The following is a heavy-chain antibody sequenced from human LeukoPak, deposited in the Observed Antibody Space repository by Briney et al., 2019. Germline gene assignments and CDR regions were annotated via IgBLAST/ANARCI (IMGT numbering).Heavy chain of an antibody. J-gene: IGHJ4*02. CDR1: GFTSSGCA. Sequence: TGGSLRLSCGATGFTSSGCAMGWVRQAPGKGLEWVSTISGSGVDTYYADSVKGRFTISRDSSKNTLYLQMNSLRAEDTAIYYCAARPPIIVAGPFDYWGQGTQVTVSS. CDR3: AARPPIIVAGPFDY. D-gene: IGHD5-12*01. CDR2: ISGSGVDT. V-gene: IGHV3-23*01.